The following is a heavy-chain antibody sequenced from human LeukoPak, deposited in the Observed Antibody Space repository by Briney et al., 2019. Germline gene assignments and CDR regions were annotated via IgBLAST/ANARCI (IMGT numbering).Heavy chain of an antibody. J-gene: IGHJ1*01. CDR3: AKPDYDYVWGSYRSEYFQH. Sequence: GGSLRLSCAASGFTFSSYGMSWVRQAPGKGLEWVSAISGSGGRTYYADSVKGRFTISRDNSKNTLYLQMNSLRAEDTAVYYCAKPDYDYVWGSYRSEYFQHWGQGTLVTVSS. CDR1: GFTFSSYG. D-gene: IGHD3-16*02. CDR2: ISGSGGRT. V-gene: IGHV3-23*01.